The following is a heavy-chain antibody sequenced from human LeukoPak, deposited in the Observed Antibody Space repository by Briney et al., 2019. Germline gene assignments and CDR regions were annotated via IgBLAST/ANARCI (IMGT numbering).Heavy chain of an antibody. CDR1: GFTFSSYA. CDR2: ISGSGGST. CDR3: AKDRGNVVVPAAIGY. D-gene: IGHD2-2*02. J-gene: IGHJ4*02. V-gene: IGHV3-23*01. Sequence: GGSLRLSCAASGFTFSSYAMSWVRQAPGKGLEWVSAISGSGGSTYYADSVKGRFTISRDNSKNTLYLQMNSLRAEDTDVYYCAKDRGNVVVPAAIGYWGQGTLVTVSS.